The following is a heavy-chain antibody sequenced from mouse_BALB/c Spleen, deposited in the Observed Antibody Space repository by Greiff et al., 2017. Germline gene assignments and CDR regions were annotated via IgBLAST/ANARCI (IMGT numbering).Heavy chain of an antibody. Sequence: EVKLMESGGGLVQPGGSRKLSCAASGFTFSSFGMHWVRQAPEKGLEWVAYISSGSSTIYYADTVKGRFTISRDNPKNTLFLQMTSLRSEDTAMYYCARSGYYGSSSWFAYWGQGTLVTVSA. CDR2: ISSGSSTI. D-gene: IGHD1-1*01. V-gene: IGHV5-17*02. CDR1: GFTFSSFG. CDR3: ARSGYYGSSSWFAY. J-gene: IGHJ3*01.